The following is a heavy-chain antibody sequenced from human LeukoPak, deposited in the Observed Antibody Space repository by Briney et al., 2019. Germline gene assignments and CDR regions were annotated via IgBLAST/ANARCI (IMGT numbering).Heavy chain of an antibody. CDR3: ARDIDPAPAAHFDY. D-gene: IGHD1-26*01. Sequence: PSETLSLTCTVSGGSISSYYWSWIRQPPGKRLEWIGYIYYSGSTNYNPSLKSRVTISVDTSKNQFSLKLSSVTDADTAVYYCARDIDPAPAAHFDYCGQGTLVTVSS. CDR1: GGSISSYY. V-gene: IGHV4-59*01. CDR2: IYYSGST. J-gene: IGHJ4*02.